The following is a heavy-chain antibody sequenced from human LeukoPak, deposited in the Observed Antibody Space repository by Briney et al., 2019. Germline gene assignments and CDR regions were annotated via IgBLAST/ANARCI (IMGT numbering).Heavy chain of an antibody. V-gene: IGHV3-48*03. CDR2: ISSSGSTI. CDR1: GFTFDDYA. Sequence: PGGSLRLSCAASGFTFDDYAMHWVRQAPGKGLEWVSYISSSGSTIYYADSVKGRFTISRDNAKNSLYLQMNSLRAEDTAVYYCAELGITMIGGVWGEGTTVTISS. J-gene: IGHJ6*04. CDR3: AELGITMIGGV. D-gene: IGHD3-10*02.